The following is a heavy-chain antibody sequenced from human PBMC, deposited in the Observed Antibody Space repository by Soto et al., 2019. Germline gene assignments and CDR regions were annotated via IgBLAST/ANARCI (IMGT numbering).Heavy chain of an antibody. V-gene: IGHV3-30*18. D-gene: IGHD2-15*01. CDR1: GFTFSSYG. CDR2: ISYDGSNK. CDR3: AKETYSGPLDY. J-gene: IGHJ4*02. Sequence: QVQLVESGGGVVQPGRSLRLSCAASGFTFSSYGMHWVRQAPGKGLEWVAVISYDGSNKDYADSVKGRFTISRDNSKNTLYLQMNSLRAEDTAVDYCAKETYSGPLDYWGQGTLVTVSS.